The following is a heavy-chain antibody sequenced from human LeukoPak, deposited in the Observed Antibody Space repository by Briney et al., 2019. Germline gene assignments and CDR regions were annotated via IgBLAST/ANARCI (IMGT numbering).Heavy chain of an antibody. CDR2: IYYSGST. Sequence: SETLSLTCTVSGGSISSYYWSWIRQPPGKGLEWIWYIYYSGSTNYNPSLKSRVTISVDPSKNQFSLKLSSVTAADTAVYYCARAQAGTGTYYYYMDVWGKGTTVTVSS. J-gene: IGHJ6*03. CDR1: GGSISSYY. V-gene: IGHV4-59*08. CDR3: ARAQAGTGTYYYYMDV. D-gene: IGHD6-13*01.